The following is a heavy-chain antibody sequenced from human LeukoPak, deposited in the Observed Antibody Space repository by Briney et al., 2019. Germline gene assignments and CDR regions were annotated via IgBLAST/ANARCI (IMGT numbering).Heavy chain of an antibody. J-gene: IGHJ4*02. D-gene: IGHD2-2*02. CDR1: GYSFTSYW. V-gene: IGHV5-10-1*01. CDR2: IDPSDSYT. CDR3: ARGDLIGYCSSTSCYRIEEFDY. Sequence: GESLKISCKGSGYSFTSYWISWVRQMPGKGLEWMGRIDPSDSYTNYSPSFQGHVTISADKSISTAYLQWSSLKASDTAMYYCARGDLIGYCSSTSCYRIEEFDYWGQGTLVTVSS.